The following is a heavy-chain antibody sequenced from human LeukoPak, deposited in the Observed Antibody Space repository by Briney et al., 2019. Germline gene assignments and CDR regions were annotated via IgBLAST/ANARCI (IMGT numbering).Heavy chain of an antibody. CDR3: AVRGYSGYDTSYFDY. Sequence: GGSLRLSCAASGFTFSSYWMHWVRQAPGKGLVWVSRINSDGSSTSYADSVKGRFTISRHSAKNTLYLQMNSLRAEDTAVYYCAVRGYSGYDTSYFDYWGQGTLVTVSS. D-gene: IGHD5-12*01. J-gene: IGHJ4*02. CDR1: GFTFSSYW. V-gene: IGHV3-74*01. CDR2: INSDGSST.